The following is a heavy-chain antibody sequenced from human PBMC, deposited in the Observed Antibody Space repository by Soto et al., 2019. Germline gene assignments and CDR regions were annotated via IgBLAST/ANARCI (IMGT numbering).Heavy chain of an antibody. V-gene: IGHV3-33*01. J-gene: IGHJ3*02. CDR3: ARELNTVTTRDAFDI. Sequence: QVQLMESGGGVVQPGRSLRLSCASSGFTFSSYGMHWVRQAPGKGLEWVAVIWYDGNNKYLADSVKGRFTISTDNSKSTLYLQMNSLRAEDTAVYYCARELNTVTTRDAFDIWGQGTMVTVSS. CDR1: GFTFSSYG. CDR2: IWYDGNNK. D-gene: IGHD4-17*01.